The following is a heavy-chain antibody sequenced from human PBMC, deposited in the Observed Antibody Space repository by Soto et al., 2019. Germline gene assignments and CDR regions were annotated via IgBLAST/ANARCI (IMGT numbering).Heavy chain of an antibody. J-gene: IGHJ6*02. CDR2: IWYDGSNK. V-gene: IGHV3-33*01. Sequence: QVQLVESGGGVVQPGRSLRLSCAASGFTFSSYGMHWVRQAPGKGLEWVAVIWYDGSNKYYADSVKGRFTISRDNSKNTLYLQMNSLRAEDTAVYYCARDYTIFGVVIMRSRYGMDVWGQGTTVTVSS. CDR3: ARDYTIFGVVIMRSRYGMDV. CDR1: GFTFSSYG. D-gene: IGHD3-3*01.